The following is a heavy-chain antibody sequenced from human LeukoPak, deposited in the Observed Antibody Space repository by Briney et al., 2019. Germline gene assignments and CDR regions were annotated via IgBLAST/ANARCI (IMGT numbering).Heavy chain of an antibody. Sequence: GGSLRLSCAASGFTFSDHYMDWVRQAPGKGLEWVGRTRNKANSYTTEYVASVKGGFTISRDDSKNSLYLQMNSLKIEDTAVYYCARSYGGKVYDALDIWGQGTMVTVSS. D-gene: IGHD4-23*01. V-gene: IGHV3-72*01. CDR2: TRNKANSYTT. J-gene: IGHJ3*02. CDR1: GFTFSDHY. CDR3: ARSYGGKVYDALDI.